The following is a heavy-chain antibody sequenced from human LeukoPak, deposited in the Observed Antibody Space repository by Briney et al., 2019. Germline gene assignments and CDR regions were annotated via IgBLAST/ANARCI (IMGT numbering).Heavy chain of an antibody. V-gene: IGHV3-53*01. Sequence: GGSLRLSCAASGFSVSDYFMAWVRQAPGTGLKWVSHIDRGGVTEDADSVKGRFTVSRDTSRNIFYLQMTSLRADDTAMYYCARGRASTTIFDFWGQGTLVTVSS. D-gene: IGHD5-12*01. CDR2: IDRGGVT. CDR3: ARGRASTTIFDF. CDR1: GFSVSDYF. J-gene: IGHJ4*02.